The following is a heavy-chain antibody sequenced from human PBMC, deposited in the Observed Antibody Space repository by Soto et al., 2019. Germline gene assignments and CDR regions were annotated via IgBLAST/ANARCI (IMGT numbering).Heavy chain of an antibody. Sequence: GGSLRLSCAASGFTFSSYSMNWVRQAPGKGLEWVSYISSSSSTIYYADSVKGRFTISRDNAKNSLYLQMNSLRDEDTAVYYCARDFSSSWYRITYYYGMDVWGQGTTVTVSS. CDR2: ISSSSSTI. CDR1: GFTFSSYS. J-gene: IGHJ6*02. CDR3: ARDFSSSWYRITYYYGMDV. D-gene: IGHD6-13*01. V-gene: IGHV3-48*02.